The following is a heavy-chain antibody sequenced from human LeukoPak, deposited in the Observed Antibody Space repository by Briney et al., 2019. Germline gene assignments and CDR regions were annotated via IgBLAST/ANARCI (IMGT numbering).Heavy chain of an antibody. D-gene: IGHD3-3*01. CDR3: ARGRFLEWFYYYYGMDV. J-gene: IGHJ6*02. CDR2: IIPIFGTA. CDR1: GGTFSSYA. Sequence: GASVKVSCKASGGTFSSYAISWVRQDPGQGLEWMGGIIPIFGTANYAQKFQGRVTITADESTSTAYMELSSLRSEDTAVYYCARGRFLEWFYYYYGMDVWGQGTTVTVSS. V-gene: IGHV1-69*13.